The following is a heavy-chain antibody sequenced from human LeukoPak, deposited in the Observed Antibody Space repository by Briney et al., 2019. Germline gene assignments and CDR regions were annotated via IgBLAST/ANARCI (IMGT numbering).Heavy chain of an antibody. Sequence: GGSLRLSCAGSGFTFRDYWMQWVRQAPGKGLEWVANIHNDGDEKYLADSVKGRFTISRDNARNSLFLQMNSLRVEDTAVYYCSRGDPDYWGHGTLVIVSS. CDR2: IHNDGDEK. J-gene: IGHJ4*01. V-gene: IGHV3-7*01. D-gene: IGHD2-21*02. CDR1: GFTFRDYW. CDR3: SRGDPDY.